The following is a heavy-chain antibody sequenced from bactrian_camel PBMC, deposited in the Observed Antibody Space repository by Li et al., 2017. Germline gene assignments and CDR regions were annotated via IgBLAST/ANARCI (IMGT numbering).Heavy chain of an antibody. CDR3: ARHDGSPDY. CDR2: ISGSGSIT. D-gene: IGHD6*01. CDR1: GFAFSSYY. J-gene: IGHJ4*01. V-gene: IGHV3S40*01. Sequence: VQLVESGGGLVQPGGSLKLSRAASGFAFSSYYMSWVRQAPGKGLEWVSIISGSGSITNYADSVKGRFTMSRDNAKNVLYLQMNSLKLEDTAVYYCARHDGSPDYWGQGTQVTVS.